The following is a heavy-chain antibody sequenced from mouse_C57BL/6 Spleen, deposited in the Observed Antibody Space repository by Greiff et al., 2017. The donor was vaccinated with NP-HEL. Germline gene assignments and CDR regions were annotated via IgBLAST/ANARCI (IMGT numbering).Heavy chain of an antibody. J-gene: IGHJ1*03. CDR2: IWSGGST. CDR3: ARGGYFDV. Sequence: VMLVESGPGLVQPSQSLSITCTVSGFSLTCYGVHWVRQSPGKGLEWLGVIWSGGSTDYNAAFISRLSISKDNSKSQVFFKMNSLQADDTAIYYCARGGYFDVWGTGTTVTVSS. CDR1: GFSLTCYG. V-gene: IGHV2-2*01.